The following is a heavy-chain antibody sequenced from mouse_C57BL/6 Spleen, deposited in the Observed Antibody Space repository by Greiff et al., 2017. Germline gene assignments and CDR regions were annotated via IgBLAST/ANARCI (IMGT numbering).Heavy chain of an antibody. CDR3: ARNYYSNYDYAMDY. D-gene: IGHD2-5*01. J-gene: IGHJ4*01. Sequence: QVQLQQSGPGLVQPSQSLSITCTVSGFSLTSYGVHWVRQSPGKGLEWLGVIWSGGSTDYNAAFISRLSISKDNSKSQIFFKMNSLQADDIAIYYCARNYYSNYDYAMDYWGQGTSVTVSS. CDR1: GFSLTSYG. V-gene: IGHV2-2*01. CDR2: IWSGGST.